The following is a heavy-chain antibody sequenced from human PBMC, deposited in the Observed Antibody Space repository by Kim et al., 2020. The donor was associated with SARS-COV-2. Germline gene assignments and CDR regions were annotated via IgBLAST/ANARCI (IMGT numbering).Heavy chain of an antibody. CDR1: GDSVSSNSAA. CDR3: ARDLDSSPYYYYYVMDV. Sequence: SQTLSLTCAISGDSVSSNSAAWNWIRQSPSRGLEWLGRTYYRSKWYNDYAVSVKSRITINPDTSKNQFSLQLNSVTPEDTAVYYCARDLDSSPYYYYYVMDVWGQGTTVTVSS. D-gene: IGHD6-13*01. CDR2: TYYRSKWYN. V-gene: IGHV6-1*01. J-gene: IGHJ6*02.